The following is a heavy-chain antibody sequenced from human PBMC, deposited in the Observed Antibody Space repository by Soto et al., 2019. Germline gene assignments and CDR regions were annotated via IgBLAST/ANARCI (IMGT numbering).Heavy chain of an antibody. CDR3: ARAAVHRVGWFGELYYFDY. Sequence: PSETLSLTCAVYGGSFSGYYWSWIRQPPGKGLEWIGEINHSGSTNYNPSLKSRVTISVDTSKNQFSLKLSSVTAADTAVYYCARAAVHRVGWFGELYYFDYWGQGTLVTVSS. CDR1: GGSFSGYY. V-gene: IGHV4-34*01. D-gene: IGHD3-10*01. J-gene: IGHJ4*02. CDR2: INHSGST.